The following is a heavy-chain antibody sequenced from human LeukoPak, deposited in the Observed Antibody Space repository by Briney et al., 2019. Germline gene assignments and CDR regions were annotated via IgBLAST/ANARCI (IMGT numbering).Heavy chain of an antibody. V-gene: IGHV3-21*01. CDR1: GFTFSSYS. Sequence: GGSLRLSCAASGFTFSSYSMNWVRQAPGKGLEWVSSISSSTNYIFYADSVKGRFTISRDNAKNSLYLQMNGLRAEDTAVYYCAKDYCSSTSCYNNYFDYWGQGTLVTVSS. CDR3: AKDYCSSTSCYNNYFDY. CDR2: ISSSTNYI. D-gene: IGHD2-2*02. J-gene: IGHJ4*02.